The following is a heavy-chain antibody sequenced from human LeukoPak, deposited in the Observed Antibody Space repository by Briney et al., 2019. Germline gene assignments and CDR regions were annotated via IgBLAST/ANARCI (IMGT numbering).Heavy chain of an antibody. V-gene: IGHV3-30*18. CDR2: KSYDGSNK. J-gene: IGHJ6*02. CDR1: GFTFSSYG. CDR3: AKVGRASVYYYGMDV. Sequence: PGGSLRLPCAASGFTFSSYGMHWVRQAPGKGLEWVAVKSYDGSNKYYADSVKGRFTISRDNSKNTLYLQMNSLRAEDTAVYYCAKVGRASVYYYGMDVWGQGTTVTVSS. D-gene: IGHD5/OR15-5a*01.